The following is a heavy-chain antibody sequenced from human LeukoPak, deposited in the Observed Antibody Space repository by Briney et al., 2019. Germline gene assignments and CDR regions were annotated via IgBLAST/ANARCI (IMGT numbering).Heavy chain of an antibody. CDR3: VKCTYTAAH. J-gene: IGHJ4*02. Sequence: PGGSLRLSCSASGFTFSSYAMHWVRQAPGKGLEYVSAISRSGDSIYYADSVKGRISISRDNSKNTLYLQMSRLRAEDTAVYYCVKCTYTAAHWGQGTLVTVSS. D-gene: IGHD2-2*02. V-gene: IGHV3-64D*06. CDR1: GFTFSSYA. CDR2: ISRSGDSI.